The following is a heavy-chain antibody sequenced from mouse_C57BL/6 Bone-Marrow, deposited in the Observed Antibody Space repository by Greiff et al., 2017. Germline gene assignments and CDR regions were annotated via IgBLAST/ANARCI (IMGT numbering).Heavy chain of an antibody. D-gene: IGHD2-2*01. CDR3: AREGYYDAMDY. V-gene: IGHV3-1*01. CDR2: ISYSGST. Sequence: EVKLMESGPGMVKPSQSLSLTCTVTGYSITSGYDWHWIRHFPGNKLEWMGYISYSGSTNYNPSLKSRISITHDTSKNHFFLKLNSVTTEDTATYYFAREGYYDAMDYWGQGTSVTVSS. CDR1: GYSITSGYD. J-gene: IGHJ4*01.